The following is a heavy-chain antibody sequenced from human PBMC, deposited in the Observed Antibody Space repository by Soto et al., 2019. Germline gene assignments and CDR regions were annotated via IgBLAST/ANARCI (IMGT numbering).Heavy chain of an antibody. CDR1: GGSISSSSYY. CDR3: ARLTNSRGATDRYMVFVAERNLYDN. Sequence: SETLSLTCTVFGGSISSSSYYWGWIRQPPGKGLEWIGSIYYSGSTYYNPSLKSRVTISVDTSKNQFSLKLSSVTAADTAVYYCARLTNSRGATDRYMVFVAERNLYDNWGQGTLVNVSS. D-gene: IGHD2-8*01. J-gene: IGHJ4*02. V-gene: IGHV4-39*01. CDR2: IYYSGST.